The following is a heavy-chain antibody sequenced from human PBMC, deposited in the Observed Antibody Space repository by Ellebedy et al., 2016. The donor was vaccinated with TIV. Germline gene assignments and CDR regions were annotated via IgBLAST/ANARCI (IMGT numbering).Heavy chain of an antibody. CDR2: RYYIGTT. Sequence: SETLSLTCTVSGGSVSSGSHYWNWIRQHPGKGLEWIGYRYYIGTTNYNPSLKSRVTISEDTSKNQFSLRLSSVTAADTAVYYCAGGSYTPYGMDVWGQGTTVTVSS. V-gene: IGHV4-61*01. J-gene: IGHJ6*02. CDR1: GGSVSSGSHY. D-gene: IGHD2-2*02. CDR3: AGGSYTPYGMDV.